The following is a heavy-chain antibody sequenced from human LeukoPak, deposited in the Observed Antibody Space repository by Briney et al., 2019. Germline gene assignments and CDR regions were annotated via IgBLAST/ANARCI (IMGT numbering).Heavy chain of an antibody. J-gene: IGHJ5*02. CDR1: GGTFSSYA. V-gene: IGHV1-69*04. CDR3: ARDPSVYGAPHDWLDP. Sequence: GASVKVSCKASGGTFSSYAISWVRQAPGQGLEWMGRIIPILGIANYAQKFQGRVTITADKSTSTAYMELSSLRSVDTAVYYCARDPSVYGAPHDWLDPWGQGTLVTVSS. D-gene: IGHD4-17*01. CDR2: IIPILGIA.